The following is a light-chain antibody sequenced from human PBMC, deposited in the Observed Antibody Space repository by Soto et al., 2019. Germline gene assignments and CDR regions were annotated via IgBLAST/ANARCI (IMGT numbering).Light chain of an antibody. Sequence: DIQMTQSPSSLSASVGDRVTITCRASQSINTYLNWYQQKPGKAPKLLIYAASSLQSGVPSRFSGSGSRTDFSLTITSLQPEDFATYYCQQSYSIPYTFGQGTKV. CDR3: QQSYSIPYT. CDR1: QSINTY. V-gene: IGKV1-39*01. CDR2: AAS. J-gene: IGKJ2*01.